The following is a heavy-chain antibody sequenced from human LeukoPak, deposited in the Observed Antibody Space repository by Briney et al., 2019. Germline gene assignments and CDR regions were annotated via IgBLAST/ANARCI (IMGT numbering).Heavy chain of an antibody. V-gene: IGHV4-34*01. Sequence: SETLSLTCAVYGGSFSGYYWSWVRQPPGKGLEWIGEINHSGSTYYNPSLKSRVTISVDTSKNQFSLKLSSVTAADTAVYYCARDLGGPKNWFDPWGQGTLVTVSS. J-gene: IGHJ5*02. D-gene: IGHD3-3*01. CDR1: GGSFSGYY. CDR3: ARDLGGPKNWFDP. CDR2: INHSGST.